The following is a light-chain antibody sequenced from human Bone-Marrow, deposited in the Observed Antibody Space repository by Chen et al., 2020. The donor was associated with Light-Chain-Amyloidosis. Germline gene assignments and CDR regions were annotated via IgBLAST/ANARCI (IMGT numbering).Light chain of an antibody. CDR3: SSYGTTYV. Sequence: HSALTQPASVSVSPGQSIIISCTETNNVVGNYNFVSWYQQQPGKAPRLVIYEDDKRPSEVPSRFSASKSGNTASLTISGLQPEDEADYYCSSYGTTYVFGSGTTVTVL. CDR2: EDD. V-gene: IGLV2-14*02. CDR1: NNVVGNYNF. J-gene: IGLJ1*01.